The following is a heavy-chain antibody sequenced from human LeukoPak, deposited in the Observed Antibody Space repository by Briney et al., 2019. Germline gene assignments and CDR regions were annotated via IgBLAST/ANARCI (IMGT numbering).Heavy chain of an antibody. CDR1: GFTFSRFW. CDR3: ARDGTYTGYDPDFDI. D-gene: IGHD5-12*01. V-gene: IGHV3-7*04. Sequence: GGSLRLSCAASGFTFSRFWMSWVRQAPGKGLEWVANIKQDGSEKYYVDSVKGRFTISRDNAKNSLYQQMNSLRAEDTAVFYCARDGTYTGYDPDFDIWGQGTLVTVSS. J-gene: IGHJ4*02. CDR2: IKQDGSEK.